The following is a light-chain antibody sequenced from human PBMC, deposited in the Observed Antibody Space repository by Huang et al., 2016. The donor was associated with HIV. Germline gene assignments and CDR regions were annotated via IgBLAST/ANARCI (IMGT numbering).Light chain of an antibody. Sequence: IVLTQSPCTLSLSPGERATLSCRASQSVRSSYLAWYQQKPGQTPRLLIYAAYNRAGGIPIRFSGSQSGTDFTLAISSLEPEDFGVYYCQQYGSSPRTFGQGTKLEIK. CDR3: QQYGSSPRT. CDR1: QSVRSSY. J-gene: IGKJ2*01. V-gene: IGKV3-20*01. CDR2: AAY.